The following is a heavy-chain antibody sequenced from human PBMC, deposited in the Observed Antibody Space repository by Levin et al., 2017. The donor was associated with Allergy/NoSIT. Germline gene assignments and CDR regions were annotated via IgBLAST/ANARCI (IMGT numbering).Heavy chain of an antibody. CDR3: AREGPYYYDSSGYYYVRFFDY. Sequence: SVKVSCKASGGTFSSYAISWVRQAPGQGLEWMGGIIPIFGTANYAQKFQGRVTITADESTSTAYMELSSLRSEDTAVYYCAREGPYYYDSSGYYYVRFFDYWGQGTLVTVSS. J-gene: IGHJ4*02. D-gene: IGHD3-22*01. V-gene: IGHV1-69*13. CDR1: GGTFSSYA. CDR2: IIPIFGTA.